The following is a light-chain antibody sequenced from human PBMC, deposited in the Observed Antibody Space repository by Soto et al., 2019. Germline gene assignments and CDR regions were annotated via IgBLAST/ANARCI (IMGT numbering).Light chain of an antibody. CDR1: TSDIGLYNY. J-gene: IGLJ1*01. CDR2: DLR. CDR3: ASYTSSPTYV. V-gene: IGLV2-14*03. Sequence: QSVLTQPASVSGSPGQSITISCTGSTSDIGLYNYVSWFQRHPGAAPKLLIYDLRNRPSGVSNRFSGSKSGSTASLTISGLQPDDVADYFCASYTSSPTYVFGTGT.